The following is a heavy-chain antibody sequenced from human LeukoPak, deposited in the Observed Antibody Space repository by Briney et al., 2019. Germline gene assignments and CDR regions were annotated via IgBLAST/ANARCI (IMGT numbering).Heavy chain of an antibody. CDR1: GFTFSSYS. V-gene: IGHV3-21*01. CDR3: ARDRHYGSGSYYYYFDY. J-gene: IGHJ4*02. D-gene: IGHD3-10*01. CDR2: ISSSSSYI. Sequence: PGGSLRLSCAASGFTFSSYSMNWVRLAPGKGLEWVSSISSSSSYIYYADSVKGRFTISRDNAKNSLYLQMNSLRAEDTAVYYCARDRHYGSGSYYYYFDYWGQGTLVTVSS.